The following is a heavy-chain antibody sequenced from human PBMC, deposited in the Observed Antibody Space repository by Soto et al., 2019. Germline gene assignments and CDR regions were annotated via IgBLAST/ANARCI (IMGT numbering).Heavy chain of an antibody. CDR2: IFDSGTT. CDR3: ARGPSGDKVHY. D-gene: IGHD7-27*01. Sequence: SETLSLTCRVSGGSISSGDYYWNWIRQPPGEGLEWIGHIFDSGTTYTNPSLRSQVAISLDTSKNHFSLTLSSVTAADTAVYYCARGPSGDKVHYWGQGALVTVSS. J-gene: IGHJ4*02. V-gene: IGHV4-30-4*01. CDR1: GGSISSGDYY.